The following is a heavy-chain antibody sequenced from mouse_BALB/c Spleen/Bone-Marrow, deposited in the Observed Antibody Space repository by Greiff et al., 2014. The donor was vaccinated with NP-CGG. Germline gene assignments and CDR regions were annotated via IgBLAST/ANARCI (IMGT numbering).Heavy chain of an antibody. CDR1: GFNIKDTY. V-gene: IGHV14-3*02. J-gene: IGHJ2*01. Sequence: EVQLQQSGAELVMPGASVKLSCTVSGFNIKDTYMHWVKQRPQQGLDWIGRIDPASDYSQYDPKFQGKATITAGTSSNTAYLQLSSLTSEDTAVYFCASLTGTFDYWGQGTTLTVSS. CDR3: ASLTGTFDY. CDR2: IDPASDYS. D-gene: IGHD4-1*01.